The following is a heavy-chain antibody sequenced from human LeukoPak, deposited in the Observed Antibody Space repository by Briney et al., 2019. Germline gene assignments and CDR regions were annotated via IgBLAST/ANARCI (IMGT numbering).Heavy chain of an antibody. CDR3: AKDPSGSYYYYDGMDV. CDR2: ISGSGGST. D-gene: IGHD1-26*01. V-gene: IGHV3-23*01. Sequence: PGGSLRLFCAASGFTFSSYAMSWVRQAPGKGLEWVSAISGSGGSTYYADSVKGRFTISRDNSKNTLYLQMNSLRAEDTAVYYCAKDPSGSYYYYDGMDVWGQGTTVTVSS. J-gene: IGHJ6*02. CDR1: GFTFSSYA.